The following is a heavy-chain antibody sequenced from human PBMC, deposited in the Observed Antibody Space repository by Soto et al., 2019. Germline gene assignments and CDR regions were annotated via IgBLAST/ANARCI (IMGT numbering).Heavy chain of an antibody. CDR1: GFTFSGRS. J-gene: IGHJ6*04. CDR2: IDNAGTDS. D-gene: IGHD3-10*02. Sequence: EVQLVESGGGLVQPGGSLRLSCAASGFTFSGRSMHWVRQAPGKGLVWVSGIDNAGTDSTYADSVKGRFTSSRDNAKXXXXXXXXXXXXXXTAVYYCARGWFGPDVWGKGTTVTVSS. V-gene: IGHV3-74*01. CDR3: ARGWFGPDV.